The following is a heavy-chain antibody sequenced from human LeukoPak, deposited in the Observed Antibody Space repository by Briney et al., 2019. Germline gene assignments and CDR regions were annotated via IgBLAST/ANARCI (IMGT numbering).Heavy chain of an antibody. CDR2: INPNSGGT. V-gene: IGHV1-2*02. Sequence: ASVKVSCKASGYTFTGYYMHWVRQAPGQGLEWMGWINPNSGGTNYAQKLQGRVTMTTDTSTSTAYMELRSLRSDDTAVYYCARLWGVDPGIAAAAPWGQGTLVTVSS. J-gene: IGHJ5*02. D-gene: IGHD6-13*01. CDR1: GYTFTGYY. CDR3: ARLWGVDPGIAAAAP.